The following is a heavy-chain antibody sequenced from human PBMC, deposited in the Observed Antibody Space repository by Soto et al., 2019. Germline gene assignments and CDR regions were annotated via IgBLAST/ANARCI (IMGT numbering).Heavy chain of an antibody. CDR2: IYYSGST. CDR1: GGSISSYY. Sequence: SETLSLTCTVSGGSISSYYWSWIRQPPGKGLEWIGYIYYSGSTNYNPSLKSRVTISVDTSKNQFSLKLSSVTAADTAVYYCARVVNYDILTGYLYGYYFDYWGQGTLVTV. V-gene: IGHV4-59*01. CDR3: ARVVNYDILTGYLYGYYFDY. J-gene: IGHJ4*02. D-gene: IGHD3-9*01.